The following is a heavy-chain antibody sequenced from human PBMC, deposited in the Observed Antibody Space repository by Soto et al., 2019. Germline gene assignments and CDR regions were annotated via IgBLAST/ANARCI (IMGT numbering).Heavy chain of an antibody. Sequence: HPGGSLRLSCAASGFTFSSYGMHWVRQAPGKGLEWVAVIWYDGSNKYYADSVKGRFTISRDNSKNTLYLQMNSLRAEDTAVYYCARGGLGYCSSTSCYTLVYWGQGTLVTVSS. CDR1: GFTFSSYG. CDR3: ARGGLGYCSSTSCYTLVY. V-gene: IGHV3-33*01. D-gene: IGHD2-2*02. CDR2: IWYDGSNK. J-gene: IGHJ4*02.